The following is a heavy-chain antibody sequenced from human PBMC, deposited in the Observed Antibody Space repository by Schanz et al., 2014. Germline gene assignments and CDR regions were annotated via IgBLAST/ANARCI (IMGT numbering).Heavy chain of an antibody. D-gene: IGHD3-10*01. J-gene: IGHJ3*02. V-gene: IGHV1-18*04. CDR1: GYTFTSYY. CDR3: ARVHIATHRSTSPGAFDI. CDR2: INAHTGNT. Sequence: QVQLVQSGAEVKKPGASVKVSCKASGYTFTSYYMHWVRQAPGQGLEWMGWINAHTGNTQYAQKFQGRVNITTDTATTTVQLELTMLRTGDAAIYYGARVHIATHRSTSPGAFDIWGQCTRVAVSS.